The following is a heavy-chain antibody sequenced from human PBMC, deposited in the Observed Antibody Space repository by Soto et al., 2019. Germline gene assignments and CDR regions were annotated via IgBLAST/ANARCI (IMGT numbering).Heavy chain of an antibody. CDR2: ISDGGTTI. J-gene: IGHJ3*01. CDR1: GFIFSDYE. V-gene: IGHV3-48*03. CDR3: VKDYCTGGTCFDAFDL. D-gene: IGHD2-8*02. Sequence: EAELVESGGGLVQPGGSLTLSCAASGFIFSDYEVDWVRQAPGRGPEWISYISDGGTTIYYAASVKGRFTISRDDANNSLYRHINHLRGDATAIYFCVKDYCTGGTCFDAFDLWGQGTGVTVSS.